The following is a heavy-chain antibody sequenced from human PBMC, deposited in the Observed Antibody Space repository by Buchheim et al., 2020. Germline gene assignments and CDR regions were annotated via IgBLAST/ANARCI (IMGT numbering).Heavy chain of an antibody. CDR2: IWYDGSNK. D-gene: IGHD1-7*01. V-gene: IGHV3-33*01. CDR3: ARQLELRAINPYYYGMDV. J-gene: IGHJ6*02. CDR1: GFTFSSYG. Sequence: QVQLVESGGGVVQPGRSLRLSCAASGFTFSSYGMHWVRQAPGKGLEWVAVIWYDGSNKYYADSVKGRFTISRDNSKNTLYLQMNSLRAEDTAVYYCARQLELRAINPYYYGMDVWGQGTT.